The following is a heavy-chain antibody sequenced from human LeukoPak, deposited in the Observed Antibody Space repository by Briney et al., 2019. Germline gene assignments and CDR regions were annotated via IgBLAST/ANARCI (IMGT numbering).Heavy chain of an antibody. Sequence: GGSLRLSCAASGFTFGDYYMSWIRQAPGKGLEWVSCISSSSSYTNYADSVKGRFTISRDNAKNSLYLQMNSLRAEDTAVYYCARVGRCSSTSCYGGGYYFDYWGQGTLVTVSS. CDR2: ISSSSSYT. CDR3: ARVGRCSSTSCYGGGYYFDY. CDR1: GFTFGDYY. V-gene: IGHV3-11*06. D-gene: IGHD2-2*01. J-gene: IGHJ4*02.